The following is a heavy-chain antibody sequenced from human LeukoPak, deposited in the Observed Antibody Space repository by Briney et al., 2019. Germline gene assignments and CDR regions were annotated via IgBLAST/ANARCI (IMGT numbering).Heavy chain of an antibody. CDR1: GFTFNSYA. D-gene: IGHD4-23*01. V-gene: IGHV3-23*01. Sequence: GGSLRLSCAASGFTFNSYAMSWVRQAPGKGLEWVSAISGSGGSTYYADSVKGRFTISRDNSKNTLYLQMNSLRAEHTAVYYCAKDVSTVVTLFDYWGQGTLVTVSS. CDR3: AKDVSTVVTLFDY. J-gene: IGHJ4*02. CDR2: ISGSGGST.